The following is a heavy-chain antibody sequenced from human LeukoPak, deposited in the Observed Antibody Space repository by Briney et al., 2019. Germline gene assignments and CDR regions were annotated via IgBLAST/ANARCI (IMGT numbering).Heavy chain of an antibody. CDR2: IRYDGSNK. V-gene: IGHV3-30*02. CDR1: GFLFSSYG. J-gene: IGHJ1*01. Sequence: GGSLRFSCAASGFLFSSYGMHWVRQAPGKGLEWVAFIRYDGSNKYYADSVKGRFTISRDNSKNTLYLQMNSLRTEDTAVYYCAKDRSGPAEHWGQGTLVTVSS. CDR3: AKDRSGPAEH.